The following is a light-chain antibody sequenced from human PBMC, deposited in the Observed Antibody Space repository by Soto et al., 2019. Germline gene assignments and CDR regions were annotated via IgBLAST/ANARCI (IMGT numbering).Light chain of an antibody. V-gene: IGKV3-11*01. CDR1: QSVSSY. CDR2: DAS. J-gene: IGKJ4*01. CDR3: QQRSDWPT. Sequence: EIVLTQSPGTLSLSPGERATLSCRASQSVSSYLAWYQQKGGQAPRLLIYDASNRATGIPARFSGSGSETDFTLTISRLEPEDFAVYYCQQRSDWPTFGGGTKVEIK.